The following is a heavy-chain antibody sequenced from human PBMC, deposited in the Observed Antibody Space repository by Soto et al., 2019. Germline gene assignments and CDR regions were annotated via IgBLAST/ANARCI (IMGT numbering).Heavy chain of an antibody. J-gene: IGHJ6*02. CDR1: GFTFSSYS. Sequence: GGSLRLSCAASGFTFSSYSMNWVRQAPGKGLEWVSSISSSSSYIYYADSVKGRFTISRDNAKNSLYLQMNSLRAEDTAVYYCAGEGGTAMVTGGMDVWGQGTTVTVSS. V-gene: IGHV3-21*01. CDR2: ISSSSSYI. D-gene: IGHD5-18*01. CDR3: AGEGGTAMVTGGMDV.